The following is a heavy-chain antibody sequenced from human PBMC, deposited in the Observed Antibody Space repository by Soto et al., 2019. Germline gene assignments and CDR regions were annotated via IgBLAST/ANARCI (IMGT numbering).Heavy chain of an antibody. CDR3: ARGPGKRYCSSTSCYTVAVAGSFDY. D-gene: IGHD2-2*02. V-gene: IGHV4-34*01. CDR1: GGSFSGYY. CDR2: INHSGST. Sequence: PSETLSLTCAVYGGSFSGYYWSWIRQPPGKGLEWIGEINHSGSTNYNPSLKSRVTISVDTSKNQFSLKLSSVTAADTAVYYCARGPGKRYCSSTSCYTVAVAGSFDYWGQGTLVTVSS. J-gene: IGHJ4*02.